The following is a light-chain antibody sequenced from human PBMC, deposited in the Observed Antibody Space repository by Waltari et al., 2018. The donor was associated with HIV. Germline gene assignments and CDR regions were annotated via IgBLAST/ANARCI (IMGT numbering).Light chain of an antibody. Sequence: DIVMTQSRDSLAVSLGARATINCKSSQRALYSSTNKNYLVWYQHKPGQPPKLLVYWASTRESGVPDRFSGSGSGTDFTLTISSLQAEDVAVYYCQQYYTTPLTFGGGTKVEIK. CDR1: QRALYSSTNKNY. CDR2: WAS. CDR3: QQYYTTPLT. J-gene: IGKJ4*01. V-gene: IGKV4-1*01.